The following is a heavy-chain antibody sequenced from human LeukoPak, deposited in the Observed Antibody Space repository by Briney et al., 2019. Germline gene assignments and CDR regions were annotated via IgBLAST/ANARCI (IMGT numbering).Heavy chain of an antibody. Sequence: ASVKVSCKASGYSFTDHSMHWVRQAPGQGLEWMGWINPKNGDTKYAQNFQGRVTMTRDTSISTVYMEVSWLRSDDTAVYYYAMLLYSTGSPTYYLDYWGQGTLVTVSP. V-gene: IGHV1-2*02. CDR1: GYSFTDHS. J-gene: IGHJ4*02. D-gene: IGHD2-15*01. CDR3: AMLLYSTGSPTYYLDY. CDR2: INPKNGDT.